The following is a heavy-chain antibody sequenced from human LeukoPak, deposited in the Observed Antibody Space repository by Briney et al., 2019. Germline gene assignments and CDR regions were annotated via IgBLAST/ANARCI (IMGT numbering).Heavy chain of an antibody. CDR2: INSDGSSP. D-gene: IGHD3-22*01. Sequence: GGSLRLSCAASGFSFSTYWMHWVRQAPGKGLVWVSRINSDGSSPNYADSVKGRFTISRDNGKNTLYLQMNSLRAEDTAVYYCARDPNYYDSSGYPDYWGQGTLVTVSS. J-gene: IGHJ4*02. CDR1: GFSFSTYW. CDR3: ARDPNYYDSSGYPDY. V-gene: IGHV3-74*01.